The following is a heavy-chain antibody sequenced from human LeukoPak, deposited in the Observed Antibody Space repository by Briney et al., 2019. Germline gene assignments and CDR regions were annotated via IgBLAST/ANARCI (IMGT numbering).Heavy chain of an antibody. CDR1: GYSISSGYY. CDR3: ARNMVRGLPDAFDI. J-gene: IGHJ3*02. Sequence: SETLSLTCTVSGYSISSGYYWGWIRQPPGKGLEWIGSIYHSGSTYYNPSLKSRVTISVDTSKNQFSLKLSSVTAADTAVYYCARNMVRGLPDAFDIWGQGTMVTVSS. CDR2: IYHSGST. V-gene: IGHV4-38-2*02. D-gene: IGHD3-10*01.